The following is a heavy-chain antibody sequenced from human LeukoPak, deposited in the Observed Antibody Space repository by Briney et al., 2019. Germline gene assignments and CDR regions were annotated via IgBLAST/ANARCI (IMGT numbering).Heavy chain of an antibody. CDR2: IYYSGST. Sequence: SETLSLTCTVSGGSISSGDYYWSWIREPPGKGLVWIGYIYYSGSTYYNPSLKSRVTISVDTSKNQFSLKLNSVTAADTAVYYCARTGGTIDYWGQGTLVTVSS. D-gene: IGHD2-8*02. V-gene: IGHV4-30-4*01. J-gene: IGHJ4*02. CDR1: GGSISSGDYY. CDR3: ARTGGTIDY.